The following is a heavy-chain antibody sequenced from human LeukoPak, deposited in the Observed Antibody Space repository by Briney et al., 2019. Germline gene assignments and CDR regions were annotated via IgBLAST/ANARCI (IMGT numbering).Heavy chain of an antibody. CDR1: GFTFSSYA. D-gene: IGHD3-22*01. CDR2: IYSGGST. CDR3: ARHYYDSSGYDFGWDY. Sequence: GGSLRLSCAASGFTFSSYAMNWVRQAPGKGLEWVSVIYSGGSTYYADSVKGRFIISRDNSKNTLYLQMNSLRAEDTAVYYCARHYYDSSGYDFGWDYWGQGTLVTVSS. V-gene: IGHV3-66*04. J-gene: IGHJ4*02.